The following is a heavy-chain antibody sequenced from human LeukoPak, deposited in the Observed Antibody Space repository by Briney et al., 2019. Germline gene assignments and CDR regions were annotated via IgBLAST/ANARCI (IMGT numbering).Heavy chain of an antibody. J-gene: IGHJ3*02. CDR1: GGSISSYY. V-gene: IGHV4-59*01. Sequence: SETLSLTCAVSGGSISSYYWSWIRQPPGKGLEWIGYIYYSGSTNYNPSLKSRVTISVDTSKNQFSLKLSSVIAADTAVYYCASHRDAFDIWGQGTMVTVSS. CDR2: IYYSGST. CDR3: ASHRDAFDI.